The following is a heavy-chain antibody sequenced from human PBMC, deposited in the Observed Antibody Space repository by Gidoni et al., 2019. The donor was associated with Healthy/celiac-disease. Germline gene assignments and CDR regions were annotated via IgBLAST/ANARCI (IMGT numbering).Heavy chain of an antibody. CDR3: TTVWSYYDSSGFSDY. J-gene: IGHJ4*02. CDR1: GVTFSNAW. Sequence: EVQLVESGGGLVKTGGSLRLSCEASGVTFSNAWMSWVRQAPGKGLEWVGRIKSKTDGGTTDYAVPVKGRFTIARHESKNTLYLQMNSLKTEDTAVYYCTTVWSYYDSSGFSDYWGQGTLVTVSS. D-gene: IGHD3-22*01. CDR2: IKSKTDGGTT. V-gene: IGHV3-15*01.